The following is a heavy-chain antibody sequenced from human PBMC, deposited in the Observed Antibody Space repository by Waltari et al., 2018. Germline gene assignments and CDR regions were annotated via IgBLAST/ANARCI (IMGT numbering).Heavy chain of an antibody. CDR2: SSSSGSTI. D-gene: IGHD4-4*01. V-gene: IGHV3-48*03. CDR3: ARDTDERMDV. Sequence: EVQLVESGGGLVQPGGSLRLSCAASGFTFSSYEMNWVRQAPGKGLELVSYSSSSGSTIYYADSVKGRFTISRDNAKNSLYLQMNSLRAEDTAVYYCARDTDERMDVWGQGTTVTVSS. CDR1: GFTFSSYE. J-gene: IGHJ6*02.